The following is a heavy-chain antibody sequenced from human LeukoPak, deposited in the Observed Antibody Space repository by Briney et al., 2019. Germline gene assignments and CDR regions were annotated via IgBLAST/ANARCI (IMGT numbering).Heavy chain of an antibody. CDR1: GGTFSSYT. CDR2: IIPILGIA. V-gene: IGHV1-69*02. D-gene: IGHD5-18*01. Sequence: SVKVSCKASGGTFSSYTISWVRQAPGQGLEWMGRIIPILGIANYAQKFQGRVTITADKSTSTAYMELSSLRSEDTAVYYCARAPGYSYGPFDYWGQGTLVTVSS. J-gene: IGHJ4*02. CDR3: ARAPGYSYGPFDY.